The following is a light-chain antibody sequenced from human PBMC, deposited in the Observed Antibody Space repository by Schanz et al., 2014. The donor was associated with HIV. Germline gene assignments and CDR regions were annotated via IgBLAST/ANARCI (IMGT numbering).Light chain of an antibody. CDR1: QSLGGSQ. J-gene: IGKJ5*01. V-gene: IGKV3-20*01. CDR2: DAS. Sequence: ETVLTQSPGSLSLSPGERATLSCRASQSLGGSQLAWYQHKPGQAPRLLIYDASNRATGIPDRFSGGGSGTDFTLTISRLEPEDFAVYYCQQYGSSPITFGQGTRLEIK. CDR3: QQYGSSPIT.